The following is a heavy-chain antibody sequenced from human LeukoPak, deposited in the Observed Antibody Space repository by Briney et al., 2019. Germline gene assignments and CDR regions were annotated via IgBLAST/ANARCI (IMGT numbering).Heavy chain of an antibody. CDR1: GYTFTGYY. CDR3: ARDTREEMATIPLDY. Sequence: ASVKVSCKASGYTFTGYYMHWVRQAPGQGLEWMGWINPNSGGTNYAQKFQGRVTMTRDTSISTAYMELSRLRSDDTAVYYCARDTREEMATIPLDYWGQGTLVTVSS. J-gene: IGHJ4*02. CDR2: INPNSGGT. D-gene: IGHD5-24*01. V-gene: IGHV1-2*02.